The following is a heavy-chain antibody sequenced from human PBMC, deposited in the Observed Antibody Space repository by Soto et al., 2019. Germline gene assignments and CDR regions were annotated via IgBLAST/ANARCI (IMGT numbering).Heavy chain of an antibody. V-gene: IGHV3-23*01. D-gene: IGHD3-9*01. J-gene: IGHJ4*02. CDR3: ARSDDKDILTGCYN. CDR2: IGHSGYSI. CDR1: GFTFNNHA. Sequence: GGSLRLSCAAAGFTFNNHAMAWVRQAPGKGLEWVSSIGHSGYSINYGDSVKGRFTISRDNSKNMVFLEMNGLRAEDTAVYYCARSDDKDILTGCYNWGQGALVTVSS.